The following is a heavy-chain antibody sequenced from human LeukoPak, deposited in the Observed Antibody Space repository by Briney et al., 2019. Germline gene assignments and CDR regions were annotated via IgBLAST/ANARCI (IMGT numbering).Heavy chain of an antibody. CDR2: ISSNGGRT. J-gene: IGHJ6*02. V-gene: IGHV3-64*01. CDR1: GFRFSSYG. CDR3: ARGKQLVPGTYFDYYYYGMDV. Sequence: GGSLRLSCAASGFRFSSYGMHWVRQVPGKGLECVSGISSNGGRTYYANSVKDRFSISGDNSKNTLYLQMGSLRGEDMGVYYCARGKQLVPGTYFDYYYYGMDVWGQGTSVTVSS. D-gene: IGHD6-13*01.